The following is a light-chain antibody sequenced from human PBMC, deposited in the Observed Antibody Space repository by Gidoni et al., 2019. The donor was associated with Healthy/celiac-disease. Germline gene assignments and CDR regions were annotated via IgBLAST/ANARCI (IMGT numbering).Light chain of an antibody. J-gene: IGKJ5*01. CDR1: QDISNY. CDR2: DAS. Sequence: IQLTQSPSSLSASVGDSVTITCQASQDISNYLNWYQQKPGKAPKLLIYDASNLEKGVSSRFSGSGSGTDFTFNISSLQPEDIATYYCQQYDNLPRTFGQGTRLEIK. CDR3: QQYDNLPRT. V-gene: IGKV1-33*01.